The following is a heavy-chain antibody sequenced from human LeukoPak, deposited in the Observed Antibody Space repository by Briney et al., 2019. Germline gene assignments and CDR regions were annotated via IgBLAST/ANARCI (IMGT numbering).Heavy chain of an antibody. CDR3: ARAGYCSGGSCYSGWFDP. V-gene: IGHV1-18*01. CDR2: ISAYNGNR. D-gene: IGHD2-15*01. CDR1: GYTFTSDG. J-gene: IGHJ5*02. Sequence: ASVKVSCKASGYTFTSDGISWVRQAPGQGLEWMGWISAYNGNRNYAQKVEGRVTMTTDTSTSTAYMELRSLRSDDTAVYYCARAGYCSGGSCYSGWFDPWGQGTLVTVSS.